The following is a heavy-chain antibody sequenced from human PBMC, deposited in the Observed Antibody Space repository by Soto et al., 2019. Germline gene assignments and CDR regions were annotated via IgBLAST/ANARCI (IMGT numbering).Heavy chain of an antibody. CDR1: GYSFAGYW. J-gene: IGHJ4*02. D-gene: IGHD3-3*01. CDR2: IDPSDSQT. CDR3: ASPRQGNYDFLSGYYALDY. V-gene: IGHV5-10-1*01. Sequence: GESLKISCKGSGYSFAGYWITWVRQMPGKGLEWMGRIDPSDSQTYYSPSFRGHVTISAAKSITTVFLQWSSLRASDTAMYYCASPRQGNYDFLSGYYALDYWGQGTLVTVSS.